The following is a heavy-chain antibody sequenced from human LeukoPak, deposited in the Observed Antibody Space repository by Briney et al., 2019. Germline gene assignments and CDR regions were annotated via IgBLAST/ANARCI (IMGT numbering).Heavy chain of an antibody. CDR1: GGSISSYY. CDR2: ISYSGST. D-gene: IGHD1-1*01. CDR3: AREGTAGTNLNWFDP. V-gene: IGHV4-59*01. Sequence: SETLSLTCTVSGGSISSYYCRWIRQPPGKGLEWIGYISYSGSTNFNPSLKSRVTISVDTSKNQFSLKLSSVTAADTAVYYCAREGTAGTNLNWFDPWGQGTLVTVSS. J-gene: IGHJ5*02.